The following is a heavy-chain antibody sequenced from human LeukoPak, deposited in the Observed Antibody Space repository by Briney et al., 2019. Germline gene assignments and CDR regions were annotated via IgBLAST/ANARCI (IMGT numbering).Heavy chain of an antibody. V-gene: IGHV4-4*07. D-gene: IGHD3-22*01. J-gene: IGHJ4*02. Sequence: SETLSLTCTVSGGSISSYYWSWIRQPAGKGLEWIGRIYTTGITNYNPSLKSRVTMSVDTSKNQFSLKLTSVTAADTAVYYCARDGYYYDSSGYYFWGQGTLVTVTS. CDR1: GGSISSYY. CDR3: ARDGYYYDSSGYYF. CDR2: IYTTGIT.